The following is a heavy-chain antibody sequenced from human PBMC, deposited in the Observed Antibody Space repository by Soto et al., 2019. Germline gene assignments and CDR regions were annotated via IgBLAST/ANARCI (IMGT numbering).Heavy chain of an antibody. Sequence: GESLKISCHASGYKFTTYYIGWVLQMPGKGLEWVGITHPGDSDTRYSPSFQGQVTISADKSINTAYLQWSSLKASDTAMYYCARDPTYRGSSYYYYGMDVWGQGTTVTVSS. CDR1: GYKFTTYY. J-gene: IGHJ6*02. CDR2: THPGDSDT. D-gene: IGHD6-6*01. CDR3: ARDPTYRGSSYYYYGMDV. V-gene: IGHV5-51*01.